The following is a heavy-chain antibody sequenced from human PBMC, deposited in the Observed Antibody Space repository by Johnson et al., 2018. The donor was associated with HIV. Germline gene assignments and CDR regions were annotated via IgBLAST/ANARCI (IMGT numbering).Heavy chain of an antibody. CDR3: AKGSIAARWGAFDI. D-gene: IGHD6-6*01. Sequence: MLLVESGGGLVQPGGSLRLSCAASGFTFSSYWMSWVRQAPGKGLEWVSVIYSGGSTYYADSVKGRFTISRDNAKNSLYLQMNSLRAEDTALYYCAKGSIAARWGAFDIWGQGTMVTVSS. CDR2: IYSGGST. CDR1: GFTFSSYW. V-gene: IGHV3-66*02. J-gene: IGHJ3*02.